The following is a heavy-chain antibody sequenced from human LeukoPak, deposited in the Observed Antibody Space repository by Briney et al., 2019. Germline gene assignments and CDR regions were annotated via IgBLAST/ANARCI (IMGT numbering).Heavy chain of an antibody. Sequence: SETLSLTCEVSDGSFSTYYWSWIRQPPGKGLEWIGYIYTTGYTKYNPSLKSRVTISVGTSKNQFSLKLRSVTAADTAVYYCARARTYCNSTSCYYYYYMDVWGKGTTVVVSS. CDR1: DGSFSTYY. CDR3: ARARTYCNSTSCYYYYYMDV. V-gene: IGHV4-4*09. J-gene: IGHJ6*03. D-gene: IGHD2-2*01. CDR2: IYTTGYT.